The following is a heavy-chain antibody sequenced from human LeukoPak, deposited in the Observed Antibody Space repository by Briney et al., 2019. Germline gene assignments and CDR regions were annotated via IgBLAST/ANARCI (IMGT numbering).Heavy chain of an antibody. CDR3: ARDQGYTSEWLDY. D-gene: IGHD6-19*01. Sequence: GSVTVSCKASGNTFSNYGISWVRQAPGQGLEWMGWISGCNGYTRYAQNLQGRVTMTTDTSTSTAYMELRSLISDDTAVYYCARDQGYTSEWLDYWGQGTLVTVSS. J-gene: IGHJ4*02. V-gene: IGHV1-18*01. CDR1: GNTFSNYG. CDR2: ISGCNGYT.